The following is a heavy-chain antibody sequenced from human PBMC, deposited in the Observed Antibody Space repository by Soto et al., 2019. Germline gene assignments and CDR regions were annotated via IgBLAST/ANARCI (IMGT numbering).Heavy chain of an antibody. CDR1: GFTFSDSA. D-gene: IGHD2-8*01. CDR2: IRSEANNDAT. V-gene: IGHV3-73*01. Sequence: GSLRLSCAASGFTFSDSAVHWVRQASGKGLEWVGRIRSEANNDATAYDESVKGRFTISRDDSKNTAYLQMNSLKIEDTAVYYCTSSEDCTNGVCDYWGQGTMVTVSS. CDR3: TSSEDCTNGVCDY. J-gene: IGHJ4*02.